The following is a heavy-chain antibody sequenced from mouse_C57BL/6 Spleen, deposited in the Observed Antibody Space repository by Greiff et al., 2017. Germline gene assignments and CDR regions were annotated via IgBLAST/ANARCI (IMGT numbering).Heavy chain of an antibody. J-gene: IGHJ2*01. Sequence: VQLQQSGPELVKPGASVKISCKASGYAFSSSWMNWVKQRPGKGLEWIGRLYPGDGDTNYNGKFKGKATLTADKSSSTAYMQLSSLTSEDSAVYFCARWDSYFDYWGQGTTLTVSS. CDR1: GYAFSSSW. CDR3: ARWDSYFDY. V-gene: IGHV1-82*01. CDR2: LYPGDGDT. D-gene: IGHD4-1*01.